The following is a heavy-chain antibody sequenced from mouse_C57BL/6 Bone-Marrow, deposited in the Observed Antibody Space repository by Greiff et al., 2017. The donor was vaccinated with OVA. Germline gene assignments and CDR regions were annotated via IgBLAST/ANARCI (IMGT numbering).Heavy chain of an antibody. CDR1: GFNIKNTY. CDR2: IDPANDNT. D-gene: IGHD1-1*01. J-gene: IGHJ4*01. V-gene: IGHV14-3*01. Sequence: VQLQQSVAELVRPGASVKLSCTASGFNIKNTYMHWVKQRPEQGLEWIGRIDPANDNTKYAPKFQGKATITADTSSNTAYLQLSSLSSEDAAVYCCGGGNFGSSFYAMDYWGQGTSVTVSS. CDR3: GGGNFGSSFYAMDY.